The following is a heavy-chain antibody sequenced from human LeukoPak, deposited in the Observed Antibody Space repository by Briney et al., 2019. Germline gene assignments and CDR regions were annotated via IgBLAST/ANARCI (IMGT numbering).Heavy chain of an antibody. Sequence: GGSLRLSCAAAGFTFSTYNMSWARQAPGKGLEWVSFISSGSEIIYYADPVKGRFTVSRDNAKNSLYLQMNSLRDEDTAVYYCARNPAGIGDYLGQGTLVTVSS. CDR3: ARNPAGIGDY. J-gene: IGHJ4*02. CDR1: GFTFSTYN. D-gene: IGHD1-26*01. V-gene: IGHV3-48*02. CDR2: ISSGSEII.